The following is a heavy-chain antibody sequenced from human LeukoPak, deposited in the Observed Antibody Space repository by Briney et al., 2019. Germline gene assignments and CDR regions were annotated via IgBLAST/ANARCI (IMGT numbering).Heavy chain of an antibody. V-gene: IGHV1-18*01. CDR1: GYTFTSYG. Sequence: GASVKVSCKASGYTFTSYGISWVRQAPGQGLEWMGWISAYNGNTNYAQKLQGRVTMTTDTSTSTAYMELRSLRSDDTAVYYCARGPHKGVKNDDPEIDYWGQGTLVTVSS. CDR2: ISAYNGNT. J-gene: IGHJ4*02. D-gene: IGHD3-16*01. CDR3: ARGPHKGVKNDDPEIDY.